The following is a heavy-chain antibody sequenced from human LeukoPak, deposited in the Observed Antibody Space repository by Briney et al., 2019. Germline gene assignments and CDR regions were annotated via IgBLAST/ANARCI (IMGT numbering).Heavy chain of an antibody. CDR2: ISSSSSYI. Sequence: GGSLRLSCAASGFTFSSYSMKWVRQAPGKGLEGVSSISSSSSYIYYADSVKGRFTISRDNAKNSLYLQMNSLRAEDTAVYYCARGMITFGGVIAQIDYWGQGTLVTVSS. CDR3: ARGMITFGGVIAQIDY. V-gene: IGHV3-21*01. D-gene: IGHD3-16*02. CDR1: GFTFSSYS. J-gene: IGHJ4*02.